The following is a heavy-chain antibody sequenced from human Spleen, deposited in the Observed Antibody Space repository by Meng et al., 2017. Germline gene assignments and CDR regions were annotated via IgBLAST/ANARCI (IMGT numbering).Heavy chain of an antibody. D-gene: IGHD3-9*01. J-gene: IGHJ4*02. CDR2: INTDASST. CDR3: ARDADWVIFDH. V-gene: IGHV3-74*03. CDR1: GFTFSSYS. Sequence: GGSLRLSCAASGFTFSSYSMNWVRQTPGEGLVWVSRINTDASSTTYADSVKGRFTISRDDAKNTVYLQMNSLRAEDTAVYYCARDADWVIFDHWGQGGLVTVSS.